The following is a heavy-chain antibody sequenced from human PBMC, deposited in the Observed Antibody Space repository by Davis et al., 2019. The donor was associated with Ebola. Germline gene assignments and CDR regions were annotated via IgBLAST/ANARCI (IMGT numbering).Heavy chain of an antibody. CDR2: VILKSGAT. CDR3: ARGSDLYNRRRGLGDP. CDR1: RYTFTDSN. J-gene: IGHJ5*02. D-gene: IGHD1-14*01. Sequence: ASVTVSCQASRYTFTDSNIHWTRQAPGQGLEWLGRVILKSGATNYAQKFQGRVTMTRDTSISTAYMDLTRLRSDDTAVYYCARGSDLYNRRRGLGDPWGQGTLVTVSS. V-gene: IGHV1-2*06.